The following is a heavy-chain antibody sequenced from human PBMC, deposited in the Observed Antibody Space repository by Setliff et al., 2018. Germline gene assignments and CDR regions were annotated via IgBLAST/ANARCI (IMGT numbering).Heavy chain of an antibody. D-gene: IGHD1-1*01. J-gene: IGHJ4*02. Sequence: PSETLSLTCTVSGGSISDYYWSWIRQAPGKGLEWIGYIYYGGSTNYNPSLNSRVAISVDTSENQFSLRLTSVTAADTAIYYCARVRNTQNGFFDYWGQGTLVTVSS. CDR1: GGSISDYY. CDR2: IYYGGST. V-gene: IGHV4-59*12. CDR3: ARVRNTQNGFFDY.